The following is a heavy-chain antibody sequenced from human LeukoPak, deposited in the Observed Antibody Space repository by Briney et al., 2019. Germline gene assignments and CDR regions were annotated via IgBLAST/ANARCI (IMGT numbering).Heavy chain of an antibody. CDR2: IYPADSDT. CDR3: ARHRRKSIIGTASSRGFDS. CDR1: GYSFTTYW. J-gene: IGHJ4*02. Sequence: GESLKISCKGSGYSFTTYWIGWVRQMPGKGLEWMGIIYPADSDTTYSPSFQGQVTISVDKSISTAYLRWSSLKASDTAMYYCARHRRKSIIGTASSRGFDSWGQGTLVTVSS. D-gene: IGHD3-10*01. V-gene: IGHV5-51*01.